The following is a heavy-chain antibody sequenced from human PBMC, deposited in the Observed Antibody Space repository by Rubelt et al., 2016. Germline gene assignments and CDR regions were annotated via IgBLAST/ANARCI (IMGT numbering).Heavy chain of an antibody. CDR3: AREPGGSWFDP. CDR1: GGTFSSYA. D-gene: IGHD3-10*01. Sequence: QVQLVQSGAEVKKPGSSVKVSCKASGGTFSSYAISWVRQAPGQGLEWMGGIIPIFGTANLCKKFQCGVTITADESRSAAYLELSRSRSDDTAVYYWAREPGGSWFDPWGQGTLVTVSS. J-gene: IGHJ5*02. V-gene: IGHV1-69*01. CDR2: IIPIFGTA.